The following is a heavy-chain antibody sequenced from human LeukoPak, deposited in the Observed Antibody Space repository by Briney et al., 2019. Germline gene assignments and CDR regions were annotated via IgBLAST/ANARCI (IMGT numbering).Heavy chain of an antibody. CDR3: ARDQEGYYYDSSGYYYCYYMDV. D-gene: IGHD3-22*01. CDR1: GFTLSRHW. Sequence: GGSLRLSCAASGFTLSRHWMHWVRQVPGKGLVWVPRINSDGSSTTYADSVKGRFTISRDNAKNTLYLQMNSLRAEDTAVYYCARDQEGYYYDSSGYYYCYYMDVWGKGTTVTVSS. J-gene: IGHJ6*03. CDR2: INSDGSST. V-gene: IGHV3-74*01.